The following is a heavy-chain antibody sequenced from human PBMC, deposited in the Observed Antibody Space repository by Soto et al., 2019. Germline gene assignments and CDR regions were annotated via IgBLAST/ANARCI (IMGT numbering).Heavy chain of an antibody. J-gene: IGHJ4*02. CDR3: VSDRGYGHASVPYS. D-gene: IGHD5-18*01. CDR1: GFTFTSYG. V-gene: IGHV3-30*03. Sequence: QAHLVESGGGVVQPGRSLRLSCAASGFTFTSYGMHWVRQAPGTRLERGAVISYDEGLHLYADSVKGRFTISRDNSKNMVLLQMNSLRAEDTAVYYCVSDRGYGHASVPYSWVQGTLVSVSS. CDR2: ISYDEGLH.